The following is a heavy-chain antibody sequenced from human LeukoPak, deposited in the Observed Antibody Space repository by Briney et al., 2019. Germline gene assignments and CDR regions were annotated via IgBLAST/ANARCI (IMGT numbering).Heavy chain of an antibody. V-gene: IGHV3-23*01. CDR2: ISGSGGST. CDR1: GFTFSNSG. CDR3: AHHTGWGATYLIDY. D-gene: IGHD1-26*01. Sequence: PGRSLRLSCAASGFTFSNSGMNWVRQAPGKGLEWVSAISGSGGSTYYADSVKGRFTISRDNSKNTLYLQMNSLRAEDTAVYYCAHHTGWGATYLIDYWGQGTLVTVSS. J-gene: IGHJ4*02.